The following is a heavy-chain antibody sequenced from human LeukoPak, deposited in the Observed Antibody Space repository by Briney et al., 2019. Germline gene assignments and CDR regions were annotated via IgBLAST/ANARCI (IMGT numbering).Heavy chain of an antibody. V-gene: IGHV3-66*02. J-gene: IGHJ4*02. CDR1: GFTVSNNY. Sequence: SGRSLRLSCAASGFTVSNNYMSWVRQAPGKGLEWVSVIYSGDNTYYVESVKGRFTISRDNSKNTLFLQMNRLRAEDTAVYYCAGRRVLDASFDYWGQGTLVAVSP. CDR2: IYSGDNT. D-gene: IGHD3-16*01. CDR3: AGRRVLDASFDY.